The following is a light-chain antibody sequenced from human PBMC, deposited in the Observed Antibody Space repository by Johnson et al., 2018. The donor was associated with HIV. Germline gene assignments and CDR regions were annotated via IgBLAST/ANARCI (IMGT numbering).Light chain of an antibody. J-gene: IGLJ1*01. CDR1: SSNIGNNY. CDR3: GTWDSSLSAGV. Sequence: QPVLTQPPSVSAAPGQKVTISCSGSSSNIGNNYVSWYQQLPGTAPKLLIYDNNKRPSGIPDRFSGSKSGTSATLGITGLQTGDEAGYYCGTWDSSLSAGVFGTGTKVTVL. V-gene: IGLV1-51*01. CDR2: DNN.